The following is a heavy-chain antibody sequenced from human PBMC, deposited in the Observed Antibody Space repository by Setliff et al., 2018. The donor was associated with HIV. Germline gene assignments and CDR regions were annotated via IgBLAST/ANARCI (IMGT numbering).Heavy chain of an antibody. Sequence: GASVKVSCKASGYIFSSYGITWVRQAPGQGLEWMGWISAYSGNTNYAQKLQGRVTMTTDTSTNTASMELRRLRSNDTAVYYCVTSEPYNSSLFHWGQGTLVTVSS. CDR3: VTSEPYNSSLFH. J-gene: IGHJ4*02. V-gene: IGHV1-18*01. D-gene: IGHD6-13*01. CDR2: ISAYSGNT. CDR1: GYIFSSYG.